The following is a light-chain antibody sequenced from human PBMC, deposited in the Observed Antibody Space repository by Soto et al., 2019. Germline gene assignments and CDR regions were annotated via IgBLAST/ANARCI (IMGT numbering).Light chain of an antibody. CDR3: LQSYGTPIS. CDR1: QSISSY. Sequence: IPMTQSRSSLSTSIGDRVTITWLASQSISSYLNWYQQKPGKAPNLLIYVASSLQSEVPSRFSGSGSGTDFTLTITSLQPEDFATYYCLQSYGTPISSGQGTRLEIK. J-gene: IGKJ5*01. CDR2: VAS. V-gene: IGKV1-39*01.